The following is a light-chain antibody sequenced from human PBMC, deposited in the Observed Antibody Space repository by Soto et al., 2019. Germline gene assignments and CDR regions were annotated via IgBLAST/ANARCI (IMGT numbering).Light chain of an antibody. Sequence: QSVLTQPPSVSGAPGQRVTISCTGSSSNIGAGYDVHWYQQLPGAAPKLLISDDNSRPSGVPDRFSGSKSGTSASLAISGLQAEDEADYYCQSYASGLSGSWVFGGGTKLTVL. CDR2: DDN. CDR3: QSYASGLSGSWV. CDR1: SSNIGAGYD. V-gene: IGLV1-40*01. J-gene: IGLJ3*02.